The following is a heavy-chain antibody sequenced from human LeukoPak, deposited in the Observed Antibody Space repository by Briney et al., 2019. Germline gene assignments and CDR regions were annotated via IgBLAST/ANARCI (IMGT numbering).Heavy chain of an antibody. CDR1: GYSFTNYW. Sequence: GESLKISCKGSGYSFTNYWIGWVRQMPGKGLEWMGVIYPGDSDTRYSTSFQGQVTISADKSISTAYLQWSSLKASDTAMYYCARHSGIAAVDYWGQGTLVTVSS. D-gene: IGHD6-13*01. CDR3: ARHSGIAAVDY. V-gene: IGHV5-51*01. J-gene: IGHJ4*02. CDR2: IYPGDSDT.